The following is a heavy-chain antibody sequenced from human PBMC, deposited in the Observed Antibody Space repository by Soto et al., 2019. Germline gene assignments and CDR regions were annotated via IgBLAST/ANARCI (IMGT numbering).Heavy chain of an antibody. CDR1: GYTITNYA. V-gene: IGHV1-3*01. CDR2: INAGNGNT. D-gene: IGHD6-19*01. J-gene: IGHJ3*02. CDR3: ARSDMTVAAAFNI. Sequence: QAQLVQSGAEVKKPGASVKVSCKASGYTITNYAIHWVRQATGQGLEWMGWINAGNGNTKYSQNFQGRVTITRDTSARTAYLELSSLRSEDTAVYFCARSDMTVAAAFNIWGQGTKVTVSS.